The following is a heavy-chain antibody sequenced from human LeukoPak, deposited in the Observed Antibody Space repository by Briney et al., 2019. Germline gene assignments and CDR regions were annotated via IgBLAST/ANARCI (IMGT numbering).Heavy chain of an antibody. CDR1: GYTFTNYY. D-gene: IGHD1-1*01. Sequence: ASVKVSCKASGYTFTNYYMHWVRQAPGQGLEWMGIIHSGGGSTGYAQKFQGRVTMTRDTSTSTVYMELSSLRSDDTAVYYCARDGTHHSWDYWGQGTLVTVSS. CDR2: IHSGGGST. V-gene: IGHV1-46*01. J-gene: IGHJ4*02. CDR3: ARDGTHHSWDY.